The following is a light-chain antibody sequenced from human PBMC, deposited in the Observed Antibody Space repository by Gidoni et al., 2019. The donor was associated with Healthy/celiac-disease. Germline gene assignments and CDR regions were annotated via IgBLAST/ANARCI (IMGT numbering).Light chain of an antibody. CDR3: AAWDDSLSGWV. J-gene: IGLJ3*02. Sequence: QSVLTQPPSASGTPGQRVTISCSGRSSNIGSNYVYWYQQLPGTAPKLLTYRNNQRPSGVPDRFSGSKSGTSASLAISGLRSEDEADYYCAAWDDSLSGWVFGGGTKLTV. CDR1: SSNIGSNY. V-gene: IGLV1-47*01. CDR2: RNN.